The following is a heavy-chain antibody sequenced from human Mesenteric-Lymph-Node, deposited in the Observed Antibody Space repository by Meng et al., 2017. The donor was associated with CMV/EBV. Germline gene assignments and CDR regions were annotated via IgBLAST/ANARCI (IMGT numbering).Heavy chain of an antibody. CDR1: GFTFSDYA. CDR2: ISIVGTYT. V-gene: IGHV3-21*01. CDR3: ARNFDI. Sequence: GESLKISCTVSGFTFSDYAMSWVRHVPGKGLEWVSSISIVGTYTYFADSVKDRFTISRDNAKNSLYLQMNSLRAEDTAVYYCARNFDIWGQGTMVTVSS. J-gene: IGHJ3*02.